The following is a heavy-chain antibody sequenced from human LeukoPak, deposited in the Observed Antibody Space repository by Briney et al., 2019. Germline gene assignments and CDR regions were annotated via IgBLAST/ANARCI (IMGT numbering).Heavy chain of an antibody. CDR2: INHSGST. CDR3: ARGPADSSGYYYEY. J-gene: IGHJ4*02. D-gene: IGHD3-22*01. CDR1: GGSFSGYY. V-gene: IGHV4-34*01. Sequence: SETLSLTCAVSGGSFSGYYWSWVRQPPGKGLEWIGEINHSGSTNYNPSLKSRVTISVDTSKNQFSLKLSSVTAADTAVYYGARGPADSSGYYYEYWGQGTLVTVSS.